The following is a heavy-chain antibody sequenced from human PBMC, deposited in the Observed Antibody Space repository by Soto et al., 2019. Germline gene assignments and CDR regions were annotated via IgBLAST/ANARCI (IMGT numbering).Heavy chain of an antibody. CDR1: GGSISSSSYY. D-gene: IGHD5-12*01. V-gene: IGHV4-39*01. J-gene: IGHJ4*02. Sequence: SSETLSLTCTVSGGSISSSSYYWGWIRQPPGKGLEWIVSIYYSGSTYYNPSLKSRVTISVDTSKNQFSLKLSSVTAADTAVYYCARHLLKWLRFSDSHFDYWGQGTLVTVSS. CDR3: ARHLLKWLRFSDSHFDY. CDR2: IYYSGST.